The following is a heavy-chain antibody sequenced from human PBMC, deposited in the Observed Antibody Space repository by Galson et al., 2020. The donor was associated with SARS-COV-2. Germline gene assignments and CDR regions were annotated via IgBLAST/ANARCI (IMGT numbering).Heavy chain of an antibody. D-gene: IGHD1-20*01. CDR3: ARGGGPAVITPGGYFDL. J-gene: IGHJ2*01. V-gene: IGHV1-69*01. CDR2: LTPIFNRA. CDR1: GGTFSDYA. Sequence: KISCKASGGTFSDYAFSWVRQAPGQGPEWTGGLTPIFNRANYAQKFQERVTTTADESTSTTYTELSSLRSEDTAVYYCARGGGPAVITPGGYFDLWGRGTLVTVSS.